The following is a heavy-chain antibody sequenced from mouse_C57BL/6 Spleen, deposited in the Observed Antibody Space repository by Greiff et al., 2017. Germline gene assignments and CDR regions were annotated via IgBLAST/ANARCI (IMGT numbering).Heavy chain of an antibody. CDR3: ARRRGSSYGDYFDD. V-gene: IGHV1-80*01. CDR2: IYPGDGDT. CDR1: GYAFSSYW. D-gene: IGHD1-1*01. Sequence: QVQLQQSGAELVKPGASVKISCKASGYAFSSYWMNWVKQRPGKGLEWIGQIYPGDGDTNYNGKFKGKATLTADKSSSTAYMQLSSLTSEDSAVYFCARRRGSSYGDYFDDWGQGTTLTVSS. J-gene: IGHJ2*01.